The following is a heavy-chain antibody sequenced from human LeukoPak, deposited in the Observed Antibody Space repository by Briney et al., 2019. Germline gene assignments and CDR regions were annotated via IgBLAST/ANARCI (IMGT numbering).Heavy chain of an antibody. Sequence: SETLSLTCTVSGYSISSGYYWGWIRQPPGKGLEWIGSIYHSGSIYYNPSLKSRVTISVDTSKNQFSLKLSSVTAADTAVYYCARVADDMVRGVIITHFDYWGQGTLVTVSS. V-gene: IGHV4-38-2*02. D-gene: IGHD3-10*01. CDR3: ARVADDMVRGVIITHFDY. CDR2: IYHSGSI. CDR1: GYSISSGYY. J-gene: IGHJ4*02.